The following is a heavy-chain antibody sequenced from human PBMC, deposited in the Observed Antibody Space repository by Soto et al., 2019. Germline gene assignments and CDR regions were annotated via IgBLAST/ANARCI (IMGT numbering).Heavy chain of an antibody. J-gene: IGHJ4*02. D-gene: IGHD3-10*01. Sequence: SETLSLTCVVSGGSISDSDWWSWVRQPPGKGLEWIGEIFHSGSTNYNPSLKSRVTISVDTSKNQFSLKLSSVTAADTAMYYCARGFHDSGSYYTQLDYWGLGTLVTVSS. CDR3: ARGFHDSGSYYTQLDY. CDR2: IFHSGST. CDR1: GGSISDSDW. V-gene: IGHV4-4*02.